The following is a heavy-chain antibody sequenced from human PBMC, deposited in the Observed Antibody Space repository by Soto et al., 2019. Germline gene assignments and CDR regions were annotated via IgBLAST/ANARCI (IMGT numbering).Heavy chain of an antibody. D-gene: IGHD2-15*01. V-gene: IGHV3-23*01. CDR2: ISGSGGST. J-gene: IGHJ3*02. CDR3: AKDAARISRLPDAFDI. CDR1: GFTFSSYA. Sequence: EVQLLESGGGLVQPGGSLRLSCAASGFTFSSYAMSWVRQAPGKGLEWVSAISGSGGSTYYADSVKGRFTISRDNSKNTLYLQMNSLRAEDTAVYYCAKDAARISRLPDAFDIWGQGTMVTVSS.